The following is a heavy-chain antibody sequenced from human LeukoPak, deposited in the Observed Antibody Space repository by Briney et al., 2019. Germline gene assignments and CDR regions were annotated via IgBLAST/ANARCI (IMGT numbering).Heavy chain of an antibody. CDR1: GYTFTSHS. CDR3: ARVAGYTTDWYGGGDDY. J-gene: IGHJ4*02. CDR2: INIETGNP. D-gene: IGHD6-19*01. V-gene: IGHV7-4-1*02. Sequence: ASVKVSCKASGYTFTSHSINWVRQAPGQGLEWMVWINIETGNPTYAQGFTGRFVFSLDTSVSTAYLQISSLKADDTAVYYCARVAGYTTDWYGGGDDYWGQGTLVTVSS.